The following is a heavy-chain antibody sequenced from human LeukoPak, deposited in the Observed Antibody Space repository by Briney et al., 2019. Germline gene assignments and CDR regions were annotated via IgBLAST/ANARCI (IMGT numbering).Heavy chain of an antibody. V-gene: IGHV3-23*01. CDR1: GFTFSAYA. D-gene: IGHD4-17*01. CDR2: IRGGGGSA. CDR3: ARDPNGDYIGAFDM. Sequence: GGSLRLSCTASGFTFSAYAMMWVRQAPGKGPEWVSAIRGGGGSAFYADSVKGRSTISRDNSKYTLFLQMNSLRAEDTAVYYCARDPNGDYIGAFDMWGPGTMVTVSS. J-gene: IGHJ3*02.